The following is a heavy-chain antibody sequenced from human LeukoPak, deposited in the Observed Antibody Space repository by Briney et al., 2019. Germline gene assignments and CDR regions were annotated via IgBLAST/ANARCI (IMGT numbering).Heavy chain of an antibody. V-gene: IGHV3-23*01. CDR3: AKEYGSGSYYYDY. CDR1: GFTFSTSA. J-gene: IGHJ4*02. CDR2: GGGGGGST. Sequence: GGSLRLSCAASGFTFSTSAMRSLRQAPGKGLDPASGGGGGGGSTYYADSVKGRFTISRDNSKNTLYLQMNSLRAEDTAVYYCAKEYGSGSYYYDYWGQGTLVTVSS. D-gene: IGHD3-10*01.